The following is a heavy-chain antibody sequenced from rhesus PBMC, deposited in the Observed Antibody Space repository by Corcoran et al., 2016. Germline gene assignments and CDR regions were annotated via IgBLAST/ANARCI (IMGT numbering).Heavy chain of an antibody. V-gene: IGHV4S7*01. Sequence: QVQLQESGPGVVKPSETLSLTCAVSGGSISGYYLWSWIRQPPGKGLEWIGYIYGGSGSPSYNPSLKSRVIISIDTSKNQFSLKLSSVTAADTAVYYCARDPYSGSWKREIFDYWGQGVLVTVSS. CDR2: IYGGSGSP. D-gene: IGHD6-25*01. J-gene: IGHJ4*01. CDR1: GGSISGYYL. CDR3: ARDPYSGSWKREIFDY.